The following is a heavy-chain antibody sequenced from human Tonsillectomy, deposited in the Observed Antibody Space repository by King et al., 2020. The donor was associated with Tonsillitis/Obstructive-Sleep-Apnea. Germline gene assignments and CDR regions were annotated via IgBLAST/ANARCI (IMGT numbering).Heavy chain of an antibody. Sequence: VQLQESGPGLVKPSGTLSLTCAFSGGSISSNNWWSWVRQSPGKGLEWLGEIYHSGSTNYNPSLKSRVTISIDKSKNQFSLKLSSVTAADTAVYYCATIKNVASAGLVDYWGQGTLVTVSS. CDR2: IYHSGST. J-gene: IGHJ4*02. D-gene: IGHD6-13*01. CDR1: GGSISSNNW. V-gene: IGHV4-4*02. CDR3: ATIKNVASAGLVDY.